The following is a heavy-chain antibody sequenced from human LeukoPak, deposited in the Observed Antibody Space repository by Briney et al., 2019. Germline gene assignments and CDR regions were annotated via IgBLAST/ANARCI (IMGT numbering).Heavy chain of an antibody. Sequence: GGSLRLSCAASGFTFSSYAMSWVRQAPGKGLEWVSAISGSGGSTYYADSVKGRFTISRDNSKNTLYLQMNSLRAEDTAVYYCAKDGTAVPSYYYYYMDVWGKGTTVTVS. CDR2: ISGSGGST. D-gene: IGHD4-17*01. V-gene: IGHV3-23*01. CDR1: GFTFSSYA. CDR3: AKDGTAVPSYYYYYMDV. J-gene: IGHJ6*03.